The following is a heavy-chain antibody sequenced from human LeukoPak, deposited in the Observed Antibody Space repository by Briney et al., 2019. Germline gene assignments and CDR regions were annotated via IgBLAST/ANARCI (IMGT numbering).Heavy chain of an antibody. CDR2: IYSGGST. Sequence: GGSLRLSCAASGFTVSSNYMSWVRQAPGKGPEWVSVIYSGGSTYYADSVKGRFTISRDNSKNTLYLQMNSLRAEDTAVYYCARPAHYYDSSGYRVDYWGQGTLVTVSS. CDR3: ARPAHYYDSSGYRVDY. D-gene: IGHD3-22*01. V-gene: IGHV3-66*04. CDR1: GFTVSSNY. J-gene: IGHJ4*02.